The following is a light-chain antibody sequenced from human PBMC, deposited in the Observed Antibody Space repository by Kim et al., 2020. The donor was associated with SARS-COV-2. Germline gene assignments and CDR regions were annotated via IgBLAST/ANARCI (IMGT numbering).Light chain of an antibody. V-gene: IGKV1-16*02. CDR3: QQYSSYPQT. CDR1: QGISNN. Sequence: ASVGDTVTITCRAIQGISNNLAWFQQKPGKAPKSLIYLVSTLQSGDPSKFSGSGSGTDFTLNINDLQPEDFATYYCQQYSSYPQTFGQGTRLEIK. CDR2: LVS. J-gene: IGKJ5*01.